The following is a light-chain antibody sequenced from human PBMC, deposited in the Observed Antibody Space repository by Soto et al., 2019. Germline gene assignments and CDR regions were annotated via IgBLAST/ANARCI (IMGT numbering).Light chain of an antibody. V-gene: IGLV2-14*01. CDR2: EVS. CDR1: SSDVGGYNY. Sequence: QSALTQPASVSGSPGQSITISCTGTSSDVGGYNYVSWYQQHPGKAPKLMIHEVSNRPSGVSDRFSGSRSGNTASLTISGLQAEDESDYYCISYTSSSTWVFGGGTQLTVL. J-gene: IGLJ3*02. CDR3: ISYTSSSTWV.